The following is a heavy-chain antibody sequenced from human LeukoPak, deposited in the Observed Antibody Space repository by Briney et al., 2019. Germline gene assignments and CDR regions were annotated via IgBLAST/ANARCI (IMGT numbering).Heavy chain of an antibody. V-gene: IGHV4-39*07. D-gene: IGHD2-2*01. CDR2: INHSGST. CDR1: GFSLSISGM. J-gene: IGHJ5*02. CDR3: ARRGCSSTSCYGGYGRYNWFDP. Sequence: SGPALVKPTQTRTLTCTFSGFSLSISGMCVSWIRQPPGKGLEWIGEINHSGSTNYNPSLKSRVTISVDTSKNQFSLKLSSVTAADTAVYYCARRGCSSTSCYGGYGRYNWFDPWGQGTLVTVSS.